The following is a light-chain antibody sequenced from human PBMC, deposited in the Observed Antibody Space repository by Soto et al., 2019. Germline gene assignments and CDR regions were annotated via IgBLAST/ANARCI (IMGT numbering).Light chain of an antibody. CDR3: TSYAGSNNRYV. V-gene: IGLV2-8*01. CDR1: SSDVGGYNF. Sequence: QSALTQPPSASGSPGQSVTISCTGTSSDVGGYNFVSWYQQQPGKAPKLIIYEINKRPSGVPDRFSGSKSGNTASLTDSGLQAEDEADYYCTSYAGSNNRYVFGTGTKVTVL. CDR2: EIN. J-gene: IGLJ1*01.